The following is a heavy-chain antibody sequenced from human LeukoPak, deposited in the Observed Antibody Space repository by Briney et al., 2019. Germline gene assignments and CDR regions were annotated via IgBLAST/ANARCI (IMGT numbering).Heavy chain of an antibody. CDR1: GGSINRYY. CDR2: IYISGST. J-gene: IGHJ3*02. D-gene: IGHD6-6*01. V-gene: IGHV4-4*07. Sequence: KPSETLSLTCTVSGGSINRYYWSWIRQPAGKELEWIGRIYISGSTNYNPSLKSRVTISLDTSKNQFSLKLSSVTAADTAIYYCARRVAVSPVYAFDIWGQGTMVTVSS. CDR3: ARRVAVSPVYAFDI.